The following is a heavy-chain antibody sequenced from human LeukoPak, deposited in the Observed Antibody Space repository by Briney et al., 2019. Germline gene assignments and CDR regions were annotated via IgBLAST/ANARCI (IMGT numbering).Heavy chain of an antibody. V-gene: IGHV4-39*02. CDR3: ARGTGYYYGDFDF. Sequence: SETLSLTCTVSGGSISSSSYYWGWIRQPPGKGLEWIGSFYYSGSTYYNPSLKSRVTISADTSKNQLSLRLTSVTAADTAVYYCARGTGYYYGDFDFWGQGTLVTVSS. J-gene: IGHJ4*02. CDR1: GGSISSSSYY. CDR2: FYYSGST. D-gene: IGHD3-22*01.